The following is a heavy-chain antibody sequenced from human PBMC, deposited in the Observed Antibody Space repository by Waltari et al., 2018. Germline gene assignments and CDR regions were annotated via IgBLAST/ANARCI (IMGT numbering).Heavy chain of an antibody. CDR2: INHIGST. CDR3: AREVRSVLRFLEWPNWFDP. CDR1: GGSFSGYY. J-gene: IGHJ5*02. V-gene: IGHV4-34*01. D-gene: IGHD3-3*01. Sequence: QVQLQQWGAGLLKPSETLSLTCAVYGGSFSGYYWSWSRQHHGGGLEWIGEINHIGSTNYNPSLKSRVTISVDTSKNQFSLKLSSVTAADTAVYYCAREVRSVLRFLEWPNWFDPWGQGTLVTVSS.